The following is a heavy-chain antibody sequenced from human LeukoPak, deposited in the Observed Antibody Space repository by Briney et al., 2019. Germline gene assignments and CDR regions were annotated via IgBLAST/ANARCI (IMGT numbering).Heavy chain of an antibody. CDR2: ISAYNGNT. Sequence: GASVKVSRKASGYTFTSYGISWVRQAPGQGLEWMGWISAYNGNTNYAQKLQGRVTMTTDTSTSTAYMELRSLRSDDTAVYYCARGQTYDFWSGYYTDNNWFDPWGQGTLVTVSS. CDR3: ARGQTYDFWSGYYTDNNWFDP. V-gene: IGHV1-18*01. D-gene: IGHD3-3*01. CDR1: GYTFTSYG. J-gene: IGHJ5*02.